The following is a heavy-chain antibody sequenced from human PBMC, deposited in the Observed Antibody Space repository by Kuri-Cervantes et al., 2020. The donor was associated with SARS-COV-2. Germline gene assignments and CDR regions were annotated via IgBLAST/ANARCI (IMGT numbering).Heavy chain of an antibody. J-gene: IGHJ3*02. CDR2: IYTSGST. D-gene: IGHD3-3*01. Sequence: SQTLSLTCAVYGGSFSGYYWSWIRQPPGKGLEWIGRIYTSGSTNYNPSLKSRVTMSVDTSKNQFSLKLSSVTAADTAVYYCARHTIFGAHDAFDIWGQGTMVTVSS. CDR3: ARHTIFGAHDAFDI. CDR1: GGSFSGYY. V-gene: IGHV4-59*10.